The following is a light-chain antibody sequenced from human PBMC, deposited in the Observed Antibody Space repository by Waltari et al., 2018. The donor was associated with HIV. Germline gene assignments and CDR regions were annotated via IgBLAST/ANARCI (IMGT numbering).Light chain of an antibody. V-gene: IGLV2-11*01. Sequence: QSALPQPRSVSGSPGQSVPISCTGNAIAIGYFCYVSLYQHDPGKAPNVIIYEVFQRPSGVPDRFTASKSGITASLTISGLQDEDEADYYCCSYAGTYTYVFGSGTTVTVL. CDR2: EVF. CDR1: AIAIGYFCY. J-gene: IGLJ1*01. CDR3: CSYAGTYTYV.